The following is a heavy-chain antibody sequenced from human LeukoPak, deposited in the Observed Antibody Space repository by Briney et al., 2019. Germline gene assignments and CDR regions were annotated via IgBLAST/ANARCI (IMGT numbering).Heavy chain of an antibody. CDR3: ALAPHYDRYYFDY. CDR1: GGSVSSGSYY. D-gene: IGHD3-10*02. V-gene: IGHV2-5*08. J-gene: IGHJ4*02. Sequence: TLSLTCTVSGGSVSSGSYYWSWIRQPPGKALEWLALIYWDDDKRYSPSLKSRLTITKDTSKNQVVLTMTNMDPVDTATYYCALAPHYDRYYFDYWGQGTLVTVSS. CDR2: IYWDDDK.